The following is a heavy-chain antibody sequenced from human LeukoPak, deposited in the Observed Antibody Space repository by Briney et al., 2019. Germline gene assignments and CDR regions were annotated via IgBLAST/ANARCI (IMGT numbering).Heavy chain of an antibody. J-gene: IGHJ4*02. V-gene: IGHV3-30*18. D-gene: IGHD3-22*01. CDR3: AKGDNYYDSSGYYYVRALFDY. CDR1: GSTFSSYG. CDR2: TSYNGNIK. Sequence: GGSLRLSCATSGSTFSSYGMHWVRQAPGKGLEWVAGTSYNGNIKYYADYVEGRFSISRDNSKNTLYLQMDSLRAEDTAVYYCAKGDNYYDSSGYYYVRALFDYWGQGTLVTVSS.